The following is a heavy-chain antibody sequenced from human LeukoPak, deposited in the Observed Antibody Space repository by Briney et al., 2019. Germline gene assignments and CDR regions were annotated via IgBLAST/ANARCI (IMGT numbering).Heavy chain of an antibody. J-gene: IGHJ4*02. Sequence: ASVKVSYKASGYTFTSYAMHWVRQAPGQRLEWMGWINAGNGNTKYSQKFQGRVTITRDTSASTAYMELSSLRSEDTAVYYCARAAYYDSSGSPFGYWGQGTLVTVSS. V-gene: IGHV1-3*01. CDR1: GYTFTSYA. CDR2: INAGNGNT. CDR3: ARAAYYDSSGSPFGY. D-gene: IGHD3-22*01.